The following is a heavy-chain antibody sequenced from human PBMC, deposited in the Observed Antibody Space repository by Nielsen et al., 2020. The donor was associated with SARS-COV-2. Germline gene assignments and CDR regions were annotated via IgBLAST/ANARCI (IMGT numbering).Heavy chain of an antibody. V-gene: IGHV4-38-2*02. J-gene: IGHJ3*02. CDR1: GYPISSGYY. Sequence: SETLSLTCTVSGYPISSGYYWAWIRQTPGKGLEWIGSIFHGRNPYYNPSLKSRVTISVDTSKNQFSLRLSSLTAADTAVYYCARETRYTGSSNSAFEIWGQGIMVTVSS. CDR2: IFHGRNP. CDR3: ARETRYTGSSNSAFEI. D-gene: IGHD1-26*01.